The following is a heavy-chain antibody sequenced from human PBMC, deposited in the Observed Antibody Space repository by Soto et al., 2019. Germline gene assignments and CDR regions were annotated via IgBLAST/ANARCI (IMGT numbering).Heavy chain of an antibody. J-gene: IGHJ3*02. CDR2: LYYSGST. CDR3: ARSSYCGGDCYLNAFDI. CDR1: GGSISSGGYY. D-gene: IGHD2-21*02. Sequence: QVQLQESGPGLVKPSQTLSLTCTVSGGSISSGGYYWSWIRQHPGKGLEWIGYLYYSGSTYYNPSLKSRVTISVDTSKNQFSLKLSSVTAADTAVYYCARSSYCGGDCYLNAFDIWGQGTMVTVSS. V-gene: IGHV4-31*03.